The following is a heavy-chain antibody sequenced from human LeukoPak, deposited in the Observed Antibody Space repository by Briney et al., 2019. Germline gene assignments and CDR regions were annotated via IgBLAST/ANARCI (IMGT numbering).Heavy chain of an antibody. CDR3: ARGDTTGSNYFDP. Sequence: SETLSLTCTVSGVSISSYYWNWIRQPPGRGLEWIGYIYYSGNTNYNPSLKSRVTISVDTSKKQFSLRLSSVTAADTAVYYCARGDTTGSNYFDPWGQGTLVTVSS. V-gene: IGHV4-59*01. D-gene: IGHD4/OR15-4a*01. CDR1: GVSISSYY. J-gene: IGHJ5*02. CDR2: IYYSGNT.